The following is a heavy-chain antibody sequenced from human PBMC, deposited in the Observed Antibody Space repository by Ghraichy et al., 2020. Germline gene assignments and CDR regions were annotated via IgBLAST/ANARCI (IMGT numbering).Heavy chain of an antibody. J-gene: IGHJ6*02. CDR3: ARRTTKYYYALDV. V-gene: IGHV4-59*08. CDR1: GGSISSFY. CDR2: FYYSGGT. Sequence: SETLSLTCTVSGGSISSFYWSWIRQPPGKGLEWIGYFYYSGGTNYNPSLKSRVTISIDTSKNQVSLKLNSVTAADTALYYCARRTTKYYYALDVWGQGTTVTVSS. D-gene: IGHD1-7*01.